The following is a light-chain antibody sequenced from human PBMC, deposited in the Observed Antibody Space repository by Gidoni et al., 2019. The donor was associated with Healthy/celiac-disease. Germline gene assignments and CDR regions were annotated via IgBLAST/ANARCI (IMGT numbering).Light chain of an antibody. J-gene: IGKJ3*01. CDR3: QQYGSSPRT. CDR2: GAS. V-gene: IGKV3-20*01. CDR1: QSVSSSY. Sequence: EIVLTQSPGTLSLSPGKRATLSCRASQSVSSSYLAWYQQKPGQAPRLLIYGASSRATGIPDRFSGSGSGTDFTLTISRLEPEDFAVYYCQQYGSSPRTFGPGTKVDIK.